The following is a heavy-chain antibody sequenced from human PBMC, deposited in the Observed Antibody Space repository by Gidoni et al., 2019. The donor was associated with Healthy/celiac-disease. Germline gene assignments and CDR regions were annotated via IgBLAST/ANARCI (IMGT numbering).Heavy chain of an antibody. V-gene: IGHV3-30-3*01. CDR1: GFTFSSYA. CDR3: ARAVCSSTSCRSDAFDI. D-gene: IGHD2-2*01. CDR2: ISYDGSNK. J-gene: IGHJ3*02. Sequence: QVQLVESGGGVVQPGRSLRLSCAASGFTFSSYAMHWVRQAPGKGLEWVAVISYDGSNKYYADSVKGRFTISRDNSKNTLYLQMNSLRAEDTAVYYCARAVCSSTSCRSDAFDIWGQGTMVTVSS.